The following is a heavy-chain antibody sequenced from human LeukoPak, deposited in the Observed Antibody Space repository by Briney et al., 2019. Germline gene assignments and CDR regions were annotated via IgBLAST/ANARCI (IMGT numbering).Heavy chain of an antibody. CDR2: INSAGDTT. V-gene: IGHV3-74*01. CDR3: AREFEGQEAGAYGSGSYDVFDI. Sequence: PGGSLRLSCAASGFTFSDSWMHWVRQAAGRGLVWVSRINSAGDTTSYADSVKGRFTISRDNAKNTLYLRMNSLRAEDTAVYYCAREFEGQEAGAYGSGSYDVFDIWGQGTMVTVSS. CDR1: GFTFSDSW. D-gene: IGHD3-10*01. J-gene: IGHJ3*02.